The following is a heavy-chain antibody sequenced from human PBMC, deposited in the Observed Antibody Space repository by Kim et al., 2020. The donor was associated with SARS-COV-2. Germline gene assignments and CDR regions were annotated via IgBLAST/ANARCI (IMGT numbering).Heavy chain of an antibody. CDR3: ARELHYYGSGAAHDAFDI. D-gene: IGHD3-10*01. CDR1: GFTFSSYS. V-gene: IGHV3-48*02. J-gene: IGHJ3*02. Sequence: GGSLRLSCAASGFTFSSYSMNWVRQAPGKGLEWVSYISSISSTIYYADSVKGRFTISRDNAKNSLYLQMNSLRDEDTAVYYCARELHYYGSGAAHDAFDIWGQGTMVTVSS. CDR2: ISSISSTI.